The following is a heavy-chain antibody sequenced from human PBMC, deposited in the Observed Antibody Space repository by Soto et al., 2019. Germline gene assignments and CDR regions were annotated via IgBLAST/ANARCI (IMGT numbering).Heavy chain of an antibody. CDR2: ISGSGGST. V-gene: IGHV3-23*01. D-gene: IGHD1-26*01. Sequence: GGSLRLSCAASGFSFSSYAMIWVRQAPGKGLEWVSTISGSGGSTYYADSVKGRFTISRDNSKNTLYLQVNSLGAEDTAVYYCAKDPYSGSRGIYYFEYWGRGTLVTVSS. J-gene: IGHJ4*02. CDR1: GFSFSSYA. CDR3: AKDPYSGSRGIYYFEY.